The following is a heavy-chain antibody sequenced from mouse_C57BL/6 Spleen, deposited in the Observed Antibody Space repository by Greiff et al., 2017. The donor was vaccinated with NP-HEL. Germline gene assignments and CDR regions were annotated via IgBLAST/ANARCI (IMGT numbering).Heavy chain of an antibody. J-gene: IGHJ2*01. Sequence: EVQVVESGPELVKPGASVKISCKASGYSFTGYYMNWVKQSPEKSLEWIGEINPSTGGTTYNQKFKAKATLTVDKSSSTAYMQLKSLTSEDSAVYYCARGTTVVGGNFDYWGQGTTLTVSS. V-gene: IGHV1-42*01. CDR2: INPSTGGT. D-gene: IGHD1-1*01. CDR1: GYSFTGYY. CDR3: ARGTTVVGGNFDY.